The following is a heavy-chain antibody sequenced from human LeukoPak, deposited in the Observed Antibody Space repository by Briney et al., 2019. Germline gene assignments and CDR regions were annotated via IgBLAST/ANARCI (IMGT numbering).Heavy chain of an antibody. CDR1: GGSISSGDYY. J-gene: IGHJ3*02. CDR2: IYYSGST. CDR3: ARDLLAVTGAFDI. Sequence: SQTLSLTCTVSGGSISSGDYYWSWIRQPPGKGLDWIGYIYYSGSTYYNPSLKSRVTISVDTSKNQFSLKLSSVTAADTAVYYCARDLLAVTGAFDIWGQGAMVTVSS. V-gene: IGHV4-30-4*08. D-gene: IGHD1-1*01.